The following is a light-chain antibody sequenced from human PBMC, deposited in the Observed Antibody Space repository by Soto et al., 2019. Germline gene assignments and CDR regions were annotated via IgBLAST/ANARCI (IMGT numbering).Light chain of an antibody. CDR1: QSVSSW. CDR2: KAS. V-gene: IGKV1-5*03. Sequence: DIQMTQSPSTLSASVGDRVIITCRASQSVSSWLAWYQQKPGKAPKLLIYKASSLESGVPSRFSGSGSATEFTLTISSLQPDDSATYYCQQYNSYSYTFGQGTKLEVK. J-gene: IGKJ2*01. CDR3: QQYNSYSYT.